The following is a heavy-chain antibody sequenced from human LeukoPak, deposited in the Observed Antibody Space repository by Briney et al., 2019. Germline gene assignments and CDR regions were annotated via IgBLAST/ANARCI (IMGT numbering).Heavy chain of an antibody. J-gene: IGHJ4*02. V-gene: IGHV7-4-1*02. Sequence: ASVKVSCKASGYTFTSYAMNWVRQAPGQGLEWMGWINTNTGNPTYAQGFTGRFVFSLDTSVSTAYLQISSLKAEDTAVYYCARDPGLEYSSSWPQFDYWGQGTLVTVSS. D-gene: IGHD6-13*01. CDR3: ARDPGLEYSSSWPQFDY. CDR1: GYTFTSYA. CDR2: INTNTGNP.